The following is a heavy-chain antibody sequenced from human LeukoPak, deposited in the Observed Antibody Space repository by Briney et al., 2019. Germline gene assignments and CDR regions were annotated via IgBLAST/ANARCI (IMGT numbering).Heavy chain of an antibody. V-gene: IGHV5-10-1*01. Sequence: GESLKISCKGSGYSFTSNWISWLRQMPGKGLEWMGRIDPSDSYTNYSPSFQGHVTISADKSISTAYLQWSSLKASDTAMYYCARQPEGTWFDPWGQGTLVTVSP. CDR2: IDPSDSYT. D-gene: IGHD1-1*01. J-gene: IGHJ5*02. CDR3: ARQPEGTWFDP. CDR1: GYSFTSNW.